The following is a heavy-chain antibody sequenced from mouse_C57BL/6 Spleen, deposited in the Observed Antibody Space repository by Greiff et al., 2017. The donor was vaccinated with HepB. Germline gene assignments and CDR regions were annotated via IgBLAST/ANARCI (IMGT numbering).Heavy chain of an antibody. CDR3: ARRRYYYGSSPFDY. J-gene: IGHJ2*01. Sequence: EVQLQQSGPELVKPGASVKLPCKASGYTFTDYNMDWVKQSHGKSLEWIGDINPNNGGTIYNQKFKGKATLTVDKSSSTAYMELRSLTSEDTAVYYCARRRYYYGSSPFDYWGQGTTLTVSS. V-gene: IGHV1-18*01. CDR2: INPNNGGT. D-gene: IGHD1-1*01. CDR1: GYTFTDYN.